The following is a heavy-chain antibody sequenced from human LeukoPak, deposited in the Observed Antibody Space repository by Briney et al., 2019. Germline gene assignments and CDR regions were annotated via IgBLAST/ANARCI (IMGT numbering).Heavy chain of an antibody. J-gene: IGHJ4*02. V-gene: IGHV3-7*01. D-gene: IGHD3-16*01. CDR2: INQDGSEK. Sequence: GGSLRLSCAASGLTLSSYWVSWVRQAPGKGLEWVANINQDGSEKYYVDSVKGRFTVSRDNAKNSLYLQMNGLRVEDTAVYYCARGKFDFDYWGQGTPVTVPS. CDR1: GLTLSSYW. CDR3: ARGKFDFDY.